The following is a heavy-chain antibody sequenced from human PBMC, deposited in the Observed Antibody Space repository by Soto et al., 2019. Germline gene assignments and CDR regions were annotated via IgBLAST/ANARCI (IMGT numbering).Heavy chain of an antibody. CDR1: GYTFSKYG. J-gene: IGHJ4*02. CDR2: ISGSSGNA. Sequence: QVQLVQSGAEVKNPGASVKVSCKTSGYTFSKYGGGWGRQAPGQGREWMGWISGSSGNANYAEKVQDRITLTTDTSTSTAYIELRSLSSDDTAVYYFAREMAGLGGEYDYWGQGTLVTVSS. V-gene: IGHV1-18*01. D-gene: IGHD3-16*01. CDR3: AREMAGLGGEYDY.